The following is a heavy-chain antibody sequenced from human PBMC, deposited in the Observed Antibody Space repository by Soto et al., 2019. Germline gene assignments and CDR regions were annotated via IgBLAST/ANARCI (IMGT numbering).Heavy chain of an antibody. Sequence: PGGSLRLSCAASGFTFSSFDMHWVRQVTGKGLEWVSSIAPAGDPYYPGSLKGRFTISRDNAKNSLYLQMISLRSGDTGVYYCARSPQDYGAYVAYGMEDLGQGTMVTVFS. CDR2: IAPAGDP. CDR1: GFTFSSFD. V-gene: IGHV3-13*05. J-gene: IGHJ6*02. CDR3: ARSPQDYGAYVAYGMED. D-gene: IGHD4-17*01.